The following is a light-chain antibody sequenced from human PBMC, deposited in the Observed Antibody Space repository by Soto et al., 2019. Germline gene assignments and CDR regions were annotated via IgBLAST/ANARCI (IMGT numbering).Light chain of an antibody. Sequence: DVVMTQSPLSLPVTLGQPASISCRSSQSLVYSDGNTYLNWFQQRPDQSPRRLIYKVSNRDSGVPDRFSGSGSGTDFTLKISRVEAEDVGVYYCMQGTHWPPEFGPGTKVDIK. J-gene: IGKJ3*01. CDR3: MQGTHWPPE. V-gene: IGKV2-30*01. CDR2: KVS. CDR1: QSLVYSDGNTY.